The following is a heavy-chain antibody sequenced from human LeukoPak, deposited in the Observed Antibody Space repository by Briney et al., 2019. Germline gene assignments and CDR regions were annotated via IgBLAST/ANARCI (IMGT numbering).Heavy chain of an antibody. D-gene: IGHD6-19*01. V-gene: IGHV1-46*01. CDR2: LNPSGGST. Sequence: ASVKVSCKASGGTFSSYAISWVRQAPGQGLEWMGILNPSGGSTSYAQKFQGRVTMTRDTSTSTVYMELSSLRSEDTAVYYCARDDLYSSGWYVFDYWGQGTLVTVSS. CDR1: GGTFSSYA. J-gene: IGHJ4*02. CDR3: ARDDLYSSGWYVFDY.